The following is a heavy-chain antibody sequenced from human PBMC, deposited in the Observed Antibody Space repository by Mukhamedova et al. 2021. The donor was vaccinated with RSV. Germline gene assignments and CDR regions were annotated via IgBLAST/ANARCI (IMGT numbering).Heavy chain of an antibody. Sequence: TNYSPSFQGHVTISADKSISTAYLQWSSLKASDTAMYYCARRTAMDYGYYFDYWGQGTLVTVSS. CDR3: ARRTAMDYGYYFDY. J-gene: IGHJ4*02. D-gene: IGHD5-18*01. CDR2: T. V-gene: IGHV5-10-1*01.